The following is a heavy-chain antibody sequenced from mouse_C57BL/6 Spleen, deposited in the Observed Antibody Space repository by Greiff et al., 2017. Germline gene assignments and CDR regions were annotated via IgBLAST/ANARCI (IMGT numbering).Heavy chain of an antibody. Sequence: DVQLVESGGDLVKPGGSLKLSCAASGFTFSSYGMSWVRQTPDKRLEWVATISSGGSYTYYPDSVKGRFTISRDNAKNTLYLQMSSLKSEDTAMYYCARLYDYDATSPDYWGQGTTLTVSS. V-gene: IGHV5-6*01. CDR3: ARLYDYDATSPDY. CDR2: ISSGGSYT. D-gene: IGHD2-4*01. J-gene: IGHJ2*01. CDR1: GFTFSSYG.